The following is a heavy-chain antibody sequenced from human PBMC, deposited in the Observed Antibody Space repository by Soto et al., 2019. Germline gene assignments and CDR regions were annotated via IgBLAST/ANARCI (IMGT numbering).Heavy chain of an antibody. CDR3: ARSFYCSSTSCYKYYGMDV. Sequence: PGGSLRLSCAASGFAFSSHAMHWVRQAPGKGLEWVAVISYDGSNKYYADSVKGRFTISRDNSKNTLYLQMNSLRAEDTAVYYCARSFYCSSTSCYKYYGMDVWGQGTTVTVSS. D-gene: IGHD2-2*02. J-gene: IGHJ6*02. V-gene: IGHV3-30-3*01. CDR2: ISYDGSNK. CDR1: GFAFSSHA.